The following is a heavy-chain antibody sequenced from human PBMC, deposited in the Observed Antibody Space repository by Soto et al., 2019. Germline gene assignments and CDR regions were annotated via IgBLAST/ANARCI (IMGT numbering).Heavy chain of an antibody. Sequence: EVQLVESGGGLVQPGGSLRLSCAASGFTVSSNYMSWVRQAPGKGLEWVSVIYSGGSTYYADSVKGRFTISRDNSKNTLXLXTNRLRAEDAAVYYCAREKGGWNYPPPQLGGYGMDVWGQGTTVTVSS. CDR1: GFTVSSNY. J-gene: IGHJ6*02. CDR3: AREKGGWNYPPPQLGGYGMDV. V-gene: IGHV3-66*01. CDR2: IYSGGST. D-gene: IGHD1-7*01.